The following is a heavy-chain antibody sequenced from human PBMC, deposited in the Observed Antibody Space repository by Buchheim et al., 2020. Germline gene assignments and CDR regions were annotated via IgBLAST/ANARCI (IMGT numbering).Heavy chain of an antibody. J-gene: IGHJ6*02. CDR1: GGSFSGYY. CDR3: ARGGYAKAAAGTWYYYYGMDV. Sequence: QVQLQQWGAGLLKPSETLSLTCAVYGGSFSGYYWSWIRQPPGKGLEWIGEINHSGSTNYNPSLKSRVTISVDTSKNQFSLKLSSVTAADTAVYYCARGGYAKAAAGTWYYYYGMDVWGQGTT. D-gene: IGHD6-13*01. CDR2: INHSGST. V-gene: IGHV4-34*01.